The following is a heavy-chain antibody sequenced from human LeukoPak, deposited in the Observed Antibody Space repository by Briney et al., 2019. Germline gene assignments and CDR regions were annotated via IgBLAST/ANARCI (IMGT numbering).Heavy chain of an antibody. CDR1: GFTFSNYW. CDR2: IKQDGIEK. J-gene: IGHJ1*01. CDR3: ATCSSGYYCDHFQT. Sequence: GGSLRLSCTASGFTFSNYWMTWIRQAPGKGLEWVAHIKQDGIEKYYVDSVEGRFTVSRDNSKNSLFLQIESLRAADTAVYYCATCSSGYYCDHFQTWGQGSLVTVSS. V-gene: IGHV3-7*01. D-gene: IGHD3-22*01.